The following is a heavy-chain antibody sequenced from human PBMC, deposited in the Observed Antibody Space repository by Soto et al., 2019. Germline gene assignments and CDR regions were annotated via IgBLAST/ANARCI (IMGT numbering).Heavy chain of an antibody. V-gene: IGHV3-48*02. D-gene: IGHD3-10*01. Sequence: GGSLRLSCSASGFTFSSYTMNWIRQAPGKGLEWISYITQSDNTVHYAASVRGRFTISRDNGKNSLFLQMNSLRDEDTAVYYCVRDHLWAFDYWGQGTLVTVSS. CDR1: GFTFSSYT. CDR2: ITQSDNTV. J-gene: IGHJ4*02. CDR3: VRDHLWAFDY.